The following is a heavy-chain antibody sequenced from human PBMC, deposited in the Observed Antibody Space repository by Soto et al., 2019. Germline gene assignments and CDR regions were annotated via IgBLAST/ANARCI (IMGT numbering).Heavy chain of an antibody. CDR2: IKGDGSEK. Sequence: EVQLVESGGGLVQPGGSLKLSCATSGFTFSGFWMHWVRQAPGKGLEWVANIKGDGSEKYYVDSVEGRFTVSRDNSKNTLHLEMNRVRAEDTAVYSCAAGFPPDYWGKGTLVIVSS. J-gene: IGHJ4*02. D-gene: IGHD3-10*01. V-gene: IGHV3-7*01. CDR3: AAGFPPDY. CDR1: GFTFSGFW.